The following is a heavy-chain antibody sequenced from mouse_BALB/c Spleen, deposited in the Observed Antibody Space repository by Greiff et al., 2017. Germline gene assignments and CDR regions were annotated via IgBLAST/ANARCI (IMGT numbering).Heavy chain of an antibody. CDR3: ARGDYYGSRGMDY. CDR1: GYAFTNYL. CDR2: INPGSGGT. D-gene: IGHD1-1*01. J-gene: IGHJ2*01. Sequence: VQLQQSGAELVRPGTSVKVSCKASGYAFTNYLIEWVKQRPGQGLEWIGVINPGSGGTNYNEKFKGKATLTADKSSSTAYMQLSSLTSDDSAVYFCARGDYYGSRGMDYWGQGTTLTVSS. V-gene: IGHV1-54*03.